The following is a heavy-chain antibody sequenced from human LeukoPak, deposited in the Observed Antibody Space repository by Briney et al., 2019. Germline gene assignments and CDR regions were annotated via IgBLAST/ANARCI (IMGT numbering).Heavy chain of an antibody. CDR3: AHRRHSFYSFDY. V-gene: IGHV2-5*01. D-gene: IGHD2-21*01. CDR1: GFSLSTSGLG. Sequence: SCPTLVKPTQTLTLTCSFSGFSLSTSGLGVGWLRQPPRKALEWLALIYWNGDKRYSPSLESRLTISKATSKNQVVLTMTNMDPVDTATYFCAHRRHSFYSFDYWGQGTLVTVSS. J-gene: IGHJ4*02. CDR2: IYWNGDK.